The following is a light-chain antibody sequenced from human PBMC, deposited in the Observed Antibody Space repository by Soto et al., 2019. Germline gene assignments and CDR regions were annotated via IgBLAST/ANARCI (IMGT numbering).Light chain of an antibody. V-gene: IGKV1-12*01. CDR3: QQANSFPWT. J-gene: IGKJ1*01. Sequence: DIQMTQSPSSVYASVGDRVTITCRASQGSSSWLAWYQQKPGKAPKLLIYLASSLHSGVPSRFSGSGSGTDFTLTISSLQPEDFATYYCQQANSFPWTFGQGTKVEIK. CDR2: LAS. CDR1: QGSSSW.